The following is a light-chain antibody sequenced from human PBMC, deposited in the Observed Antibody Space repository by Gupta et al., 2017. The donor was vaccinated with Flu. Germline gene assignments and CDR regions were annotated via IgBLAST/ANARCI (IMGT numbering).Light chain of an antibody. V-gene: IGLV5-45*01. CDR2: YKSDSDK. CDR1: SGINVGTYR. Sequence: QAVLTQLPSLSASPGASASLTCTLRSGINVGTYRIYWYQQKPGSPPQYLLRYKSDSDKQQGSGVPSRFSGSKDASANAGILLISGLQSEDEADYYCMIWHSSAWVFGGGTKLTVL. J-gene: IGLJ3*02. CDR3: MIWHSSAWV.